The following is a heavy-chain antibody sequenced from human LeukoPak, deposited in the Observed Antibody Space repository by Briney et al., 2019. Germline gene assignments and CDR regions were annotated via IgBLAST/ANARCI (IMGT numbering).Heavy chain of an antibody. CDR1: GDSVSSNSAT. CDR3: VRDTGSPSSIRPFAY. V-gene: IGHV6-1*01. J-gene: IGHJ4*02. D-gene: IGHD3-10*01. CDR2: TYYRSEWGN. Sequence: SQTLSLTCAISGDSVSSNSATWNWIRQSPSRGLEWLGRTYYRSEWGNDYAVAVKGRITINPDTSNNQFSLQLKSVAPEDTAVYFCVRDTGSPSSIRPFAYWGQGTLATVSS.